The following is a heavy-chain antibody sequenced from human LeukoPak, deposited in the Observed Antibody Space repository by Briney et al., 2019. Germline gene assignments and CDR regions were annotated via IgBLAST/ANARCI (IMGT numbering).Heavy chain of an antibody. CDR1: GGSFSGYY. D-gene: IGHD6-13*01. J-gene: IGHJ4*02. CDR2: INHSGST. Sequence: SETLSLACAVYGGSFSGYYWSWIRQPPGKGLEWIGKINHSGSTNYNPSLKSRVTISVDTSKNQLSLKLSSVTAADTAVYYCASSSSSWDFDYWGQGTLVTVSS. CDR3: ASSSSSWDFDY. V-gene: IGHV4-34*01.